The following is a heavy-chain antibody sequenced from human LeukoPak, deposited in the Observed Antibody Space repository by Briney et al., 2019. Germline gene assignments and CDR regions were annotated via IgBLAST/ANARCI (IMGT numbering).Heavy chain of an antibody. J-gene: IGHJ6*02. CDR2: IRSKAYGGTT. D-gene: IGHD1-14*01. Sequence: PGGSLRLSCTAFGFTFGDDGMSWVRQAPGKGLELVGLIRSKAYGGTTVYAASVKGIFTISRDDPLSIAYQQMDSLKNEDTGIYYCARVSIPHWIHNGMDVWGQGTAVTVSS. V-gene: IGHV3-49*04. CDR3: ARVSIPHWIHNGMDV. CDR1: GFTFGDDG.